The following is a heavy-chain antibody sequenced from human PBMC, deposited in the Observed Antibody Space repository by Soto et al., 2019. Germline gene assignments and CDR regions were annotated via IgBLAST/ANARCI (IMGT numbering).Heavy chain of an antibody. CDR3: ARDTMTGYLQFDY. Sequence: QVQLVQSGAEVKKPGASVKVSCRASGYTFTNYGISWVRQAPGQGLEWMGWINANNANTNYAQTLQGRVTMTTDTSTSTAYMEQRSLRSDDTAVFYCARDTMTGYLQFDYWGQGTLVTVSS. CDR1: GYTFTNYG. D-gene: IGHD3-9*01. V-gene: IGHV1-18*01. CDR2: INANNANT. J-gene: IGHJ4*02.